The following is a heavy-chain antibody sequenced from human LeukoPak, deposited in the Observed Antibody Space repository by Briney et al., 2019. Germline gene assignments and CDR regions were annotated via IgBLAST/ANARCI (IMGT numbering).Heavy chain of an antibody. V-gene: IGHV3-21*01. J-gene: IGHJ4*02. D-gene: IGHD3-22*01. Sequence: MSGGSLRLSCAASGFSFGSYSMNWVRQAPGNGLEWVSSISSTSRSSYIFYAESVEGRFTISRDNTKNSLFLQMNSLIAEDTAVYYCARGYIDNLGYSPRSAFDKWGQGTLVTVSS. CDR1: GFSFGSYS. CDR2: ISSTSRSSYI. CDR3: ARGYIDNLGYSPRSAFDK.